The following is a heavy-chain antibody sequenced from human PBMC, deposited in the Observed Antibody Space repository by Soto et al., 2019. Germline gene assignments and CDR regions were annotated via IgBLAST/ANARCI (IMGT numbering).Heavy chain of an antibody. V-gene: IGHV4-31*02. D-gene: IGHD3-22*01. CDR1: GASLNSGEYY. CDR2: IFNTGTI. Sequence: QVQLQESGPGLAKPSQTVSLTCTVSGASLNSGEYYWTWIRQVPGKDLEWIGHIFNTGTIFSTPSPRSRVPMSIDTSDNYFSLNLESVTAADTAVYYCARGLGSDNNGHFPAAFDIWGHGTLVTVSA. J-gene: IGHJ3*02. CDR3: ARGLGSDNNGHFPAAFDI.